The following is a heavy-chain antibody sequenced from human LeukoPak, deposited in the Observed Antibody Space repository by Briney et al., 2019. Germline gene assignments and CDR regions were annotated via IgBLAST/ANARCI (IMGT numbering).Heavy chain of an antibody. Sequence: AGGSLRLSCAASGFTFSSYEMSWDRQASGKGLEWVSSISNDGGGTQYADSVRGRFTISRDNSRNTLYVEMNSLRAEDTAIYYCAKNTPRGYDFDSWGQGALVTVSS. CDR3: AKNTPRGYDFDS. CDR1: GFTFSSYE. V-gene: IGHV3-23*01. J-gene: IGHJ5*01. CDR2: ISNDGGGT. D-gene: IGHD5-12*01.